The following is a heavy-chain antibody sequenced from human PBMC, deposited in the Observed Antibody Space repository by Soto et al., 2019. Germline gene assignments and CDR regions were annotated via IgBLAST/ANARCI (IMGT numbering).Heavy chain of an antibody. Sequence: SETLSLTCTVSGGSISSYYWSWIRQPPGKGLEWIGYIYYSGSTNYNPSLKSRVTISVDTSKNQFSLKLSSVTAADTAVYYCARGRNHAPPPPTFDYWGQGTLVTVSS. CDR3: ARGRNHAPPPPTFDY. CDR1: GGSISSYY. D-gene: IGHD1-1*01. V-gene: IGHV4-59*01. CDR2: IYYSGST. J-gene: IGHJ4*02.